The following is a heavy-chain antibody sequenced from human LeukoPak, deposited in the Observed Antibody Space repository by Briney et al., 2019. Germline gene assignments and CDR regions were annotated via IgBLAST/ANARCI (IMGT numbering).Heavy chain of an antibody. CDR1: GFTFSSYG. Sequence: RSLRLSCAASGFTFSSYGMSWVRQAPGKGLEWVSVISGSGGSTYYADSVKGRFTISRDNSKNTLYLQMNSLRAEDTAVYYCAKDQHAYSSSSFDYWGQGTLVTVSS. V-gene: IGHV3-23*01. CDR3: AKDQHAYSSSSFDY. CDR2: ISGSGGST. J-gene: IGHJ4*02. D-gene: IGHD6-13*01.